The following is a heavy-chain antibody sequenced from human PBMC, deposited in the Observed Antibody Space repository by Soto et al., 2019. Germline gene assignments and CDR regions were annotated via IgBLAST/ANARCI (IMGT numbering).Heavy chain of an antibody. CDR2: ISGSGGST. J-gene: IGHJ6*02. CDR3: AKGPRRNYYYYYGMDV. Sequence: PGGSLRLSCAASGLTFSSYAMSWVRQAPGKGLEWVSAISGSGGSTYYADSVKGRFTISRDNSKNTLYLQMNSLRAEDTAVYYCAKGPRRNYYYYYGMDVWGQGTTVTVSS. V-gene: IGHV3-23*01. CDR1: GLTFSSYA.